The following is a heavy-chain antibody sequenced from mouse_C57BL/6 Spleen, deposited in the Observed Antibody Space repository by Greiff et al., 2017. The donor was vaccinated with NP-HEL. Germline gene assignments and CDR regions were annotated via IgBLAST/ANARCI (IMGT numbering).Heavy chain of an antibody. J-gene: IGHJ4*01. D-gene: IGHD1-1*01. CDR3: ARPLLLHYAMDY. V-gene: IGHV1-66*01. CDR1: GYSFTSYY. CDR2: IYPGSGNT. Sequence: QVQLQQSGPELVKPGASVKISCKASGYSFTSYYIHWVKQRPGQGLEWIGWIYPGSGNTKYNEKFKGKATLTADTSSSTAYMQLSSLTSEDSAVYYCARPLLLHYAMDYWGQGTSVTVSS.